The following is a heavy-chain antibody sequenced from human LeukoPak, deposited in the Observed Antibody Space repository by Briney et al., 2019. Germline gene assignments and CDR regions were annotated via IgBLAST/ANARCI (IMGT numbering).Heavy chain of an antibody. J-gene: IGHJ4*02. CDR3: GRDRGYSSSWSDY. CDR1: GFTFSSGFNTYA. V-gene: IGHV3-23*01. D-gene: IGHD6-13*01. Sequence: GGSLRLSCAASGFTFSSGFNTYAMTWVRQAPGKGLEWVSAISDSGADTYYADSVKGRFTLSRDNSKNTLYLQMNSLGAEDTAGYYCGRDRGYSSSWSDYWGQGTLVTVSS. CDR2: ISDSGADT.